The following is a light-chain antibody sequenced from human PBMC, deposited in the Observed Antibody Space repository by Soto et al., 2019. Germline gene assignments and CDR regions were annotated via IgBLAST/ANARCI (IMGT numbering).Light chain of an antibody. Sequence: EIVMTQSPATLSVSPGERATLSCRASQSVSSNLAWYQQKPGQAPRLLIYGASTRANGIPARFSGSGSGTEFTLNISSLQSEDFAVYYCQQYNNWPALTFGGGTQVEIK. V-gene: IGKV3-15*01. CDR3: QQYNNWPALT. CDR1: QSVSSN. CDR2: GAS. J-gene: IGKJ4*01.